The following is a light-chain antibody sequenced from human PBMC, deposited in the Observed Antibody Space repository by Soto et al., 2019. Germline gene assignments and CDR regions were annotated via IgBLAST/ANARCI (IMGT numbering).Light chain of an antibody. J-gene: IGKJ4*01. CDR2: DAS. CDR3: QQCDDLPLT. V-gene: IGKV1-33*01. Sequence: DLQMTPSPSSLSASVGDRITITCQASQDIKKYLNWFQQKPGRAPQVLIYDASNLVTGVPTRFCGSASRTPFTLTITSVQPDDIATYYCQQCDDLPLTFGGGTKVEIK. CDR1: QDIKKY.